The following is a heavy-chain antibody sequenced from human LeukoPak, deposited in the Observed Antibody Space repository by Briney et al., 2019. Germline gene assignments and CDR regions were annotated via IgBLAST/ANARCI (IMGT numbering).Heavy chain of an antibody. D-gene: IGHD3-22*01. V-gene: IGHV3-21*01. CDR2: ISSSSSYI. J-gene: IGHJ4*02. CDR1: GFTFSSYS. CDR3: ARGQYYDSSGYTPFDY. Sequence: GGSLRLSCAASGFTFSSYSMNWVRQAPGKGLEWVSSISSSSSYIYYADSVKGRFTISRDNAKNSLYLQMNSLRAEDTAVYYCARGQYYDSSGYTPFDYWGQGTLVTVSS.